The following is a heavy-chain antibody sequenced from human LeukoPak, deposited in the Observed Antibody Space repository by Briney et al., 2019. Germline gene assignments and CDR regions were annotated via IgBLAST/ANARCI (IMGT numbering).Heavy chain of an antibody. Sequence: GGSLRLSCEASTFTFSTYRMHWVRQAPGKGLVWVSYINGDGSASNYADSVKGRLTISRDNAKNTLYLQMSSLRAEDTAVYYCATGSGTFYDSWGQGTLVTVSS. V-gene: IGHV3-74*01. CDR1: TFTFSTYR. CDR2: INGDGSAS. CDR3: ATGSGTFYDS. J-gene: IGHJ4*02. D-gene: IGHD3-10*01.